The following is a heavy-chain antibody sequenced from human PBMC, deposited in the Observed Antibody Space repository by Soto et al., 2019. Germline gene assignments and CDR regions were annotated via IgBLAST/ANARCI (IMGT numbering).Heavy chain of an antibody. J-gene: IGHJ6*02. CDR2: INPNSGDT. D-gene: IGHD1-26*01. CDR1: GYTFTAYY. CDR3: TRGHSGSNYYYGLDV. V-gene: IGHV1-2*04. Sequence: QAQLVQSGAEVKKPGASVKVSCKASGYTFTAYYIHWVRQAPGQGLEWMGRINPNSGDTNYAQKFQAWVTMTRDTSISTAYMELSRLRSDDTAVYYCTRGHSGSNYYYGLDVWGQGTTVTVSS.